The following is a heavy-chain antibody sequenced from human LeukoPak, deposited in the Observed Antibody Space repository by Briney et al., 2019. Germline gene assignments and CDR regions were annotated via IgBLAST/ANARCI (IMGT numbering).Heavy chain of an antibody. CDR3: TTDATGIAAAGLFDY. V-gene: IGHV3-15*01. D-gene: IGHD6-13*01. CDR2: IKNKTDGGTT. J-gene: IGHJ4*02. CDR1: GFTFSNAW. Sequence: PGGSLRLSCAASGFTFSNAWMSWVRQAPGKGLEWVGRIKNKTDGGTTDYAAPVKGRFTISRDDSKNTLYLQMNSLKTEDTAVYYCTTDATGIAAAGLFDYWGQGTLVTVSS.